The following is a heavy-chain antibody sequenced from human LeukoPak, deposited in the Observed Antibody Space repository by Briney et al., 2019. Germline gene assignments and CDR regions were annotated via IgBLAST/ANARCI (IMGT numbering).Heavy chain of an antibody. CDR3: ARGRGGYYDFWSGPPPPYSYGMDV. Sequence: SETLSLTCTVCGGSISSYYWSWIRQPPGKGLEWSGEINHSGSTNYNPSLKSRVTISVDTSKNQFSLKLSSVAAADTAVYYCARGRGGYYDFWSGPPPPYSYGMDVWGQGTTVTVSS. J-gene: IGHJ6*02. CDR2: INHSGST. D-gene: IGHD3-3*01. V-gene: IGHV4-34*01. CDR1: GGSISSYY.